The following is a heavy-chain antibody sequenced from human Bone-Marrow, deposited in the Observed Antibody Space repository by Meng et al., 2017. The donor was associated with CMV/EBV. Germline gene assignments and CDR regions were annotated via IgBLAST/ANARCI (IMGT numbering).Heavy chain of an antibody. D-gene: IGHD2-2*01. J-gene: IGHJ6*02. CDR3: AGEDIVVVPAAIRHYYYYGMDV. CDR2: ISSSSSTI. Sequence: GESLKISCAASGFTFSSYSMNWVRQAPGKGLEWVSYISSSSSTIYYADSVKGRFTISRDNAKNSLYLQMNRLRAEDTAVYYCAGEDIVVVPAAIRHYYYYGMDVWGQGTTVTVSS. V-gene: IGHV3-48*04. CDR1: GFTFSSYS.